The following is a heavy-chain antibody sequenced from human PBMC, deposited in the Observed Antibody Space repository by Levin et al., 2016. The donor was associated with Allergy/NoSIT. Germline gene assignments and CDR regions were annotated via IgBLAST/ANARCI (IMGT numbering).Heavy chain of an antibody. CDR1: GYTFTSYD. Sequence: ASVKVSCKASGYTFTSYDINWVRQATGQGLEWMGWMNPNSGNTGYAQKFQGRVTMTRNTSISTAYMELSSLRSEDTAVYYCARDLQTGDGYYYGMDVWGQGTTVTVSS. J-gene: IGHJ6*02. V-gene: IGHV1-8*01. CDR2: MNPNSGNT. CDR3: ARDLQTGDGYYYGMDV. D-gene: IGHD7-27*01.